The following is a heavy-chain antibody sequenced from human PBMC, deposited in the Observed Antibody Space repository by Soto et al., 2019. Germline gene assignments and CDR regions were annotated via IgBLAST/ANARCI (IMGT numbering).Heavy chain of an antibody. CDR2: ISAYNGNT. D-gene: IGHD6-13*01. Sequence: AASVKVSCKASGYTFASYGISWVRQAPGQGLEWMGWISAYNGNTNYAQKLQGRVTMTTDTSTSTAYMELRSLRSDDTAVYYCARGLYSSSFWGYFDYWGQGTLVTVSS. V-gene: IGHV1-18*01. CDR1: GYTFASYG. J-gene: IGHJ4*02. CDR3: ARGLYSSSFWGYFDY.